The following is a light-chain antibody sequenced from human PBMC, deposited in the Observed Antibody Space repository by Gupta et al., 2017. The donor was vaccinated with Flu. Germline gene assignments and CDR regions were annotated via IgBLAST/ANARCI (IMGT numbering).Light chain of an antibody. Sequence: SSVLTQPPSVSVAPRQPARIPSEGDIIGSANVHWYQQKPGQAPVLVVYDDVDRPSRIPERFSGSKSGTTATLTISRVEAGDEADYYCQVCDSSSNLPVFGGGTKLAVL. CDR2: DDV. CDR3: QVCDSSSNLPV. J-gene: IGLJ3*02. V-gene: IGLV3-21*02. CDR1: IIGSAN.